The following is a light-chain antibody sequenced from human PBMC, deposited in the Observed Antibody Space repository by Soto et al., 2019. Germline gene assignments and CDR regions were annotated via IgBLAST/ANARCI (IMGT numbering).Light chain of an antibody. Sequence: VVMTQSPATVSVSPGETVTLSCRASQSVRSDVAWYQQRPGQAPRLLILGASSRVADVPARFSGSGSGTDFTLTISSLQSEDFAVYHCQQYNTWPPWTFGQGTKVE. CDR3: QQYNTWPPWT. J-gene: IGKJ1*01. CDR1: QSVRSD. CDR2: GAS. V-gene: IGKV3-15*01.